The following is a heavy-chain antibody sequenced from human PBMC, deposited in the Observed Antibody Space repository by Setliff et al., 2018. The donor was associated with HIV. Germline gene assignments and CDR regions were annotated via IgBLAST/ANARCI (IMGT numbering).Heavy chain of an antibody. V-gene: IGHV4-59*08. CDR1: GGSISNYY. Sequence: KPSETLSLTCTVSGGSISNYYWSWIRQPPGKGLEWIGHIYSSGSTNYNPSLKSRVTISVDTSKNQISLKLSSVTAADTAVYYCARRMSSGSYYDYWGQGTLVTVSS. CDR3: ARRMSSGSYYDY. J-gene: IGHJ4*02. CDR2: IYSSGST. D-gene: IGHD1-26*01.